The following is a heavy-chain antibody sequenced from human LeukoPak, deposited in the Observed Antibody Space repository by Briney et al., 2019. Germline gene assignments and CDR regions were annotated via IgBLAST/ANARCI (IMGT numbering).Heavy chain of an antibody. CDR2: ITADGTNK. CDR3: AREVEWELPDY. V-gene: IGHV3-48*03. D-gene: IGHD1-26*01. CDR1: GFTFSSYE. Sequence: GGSLRLSCAASGFTFSSYEMNWVRQVPGKGLEWVSYITADGTNKYDADSVKGRFTISRDNAKNSLYLQMNSLRVDDTAIYYCAREVEWELPDYWGQGTLVTVSS. J-gene: IGHJ4*02.